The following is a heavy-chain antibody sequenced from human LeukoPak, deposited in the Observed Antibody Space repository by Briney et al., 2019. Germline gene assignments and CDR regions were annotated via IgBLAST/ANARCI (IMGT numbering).Heavy chain of an antibody. CDR1: GYTFTSYD. CDR2: MNPNSGNT. J-gene: IGHJ6*03. D-gene: IGHD3-16*02. CDR3: ARGLGEYVWGSYRYYYYYYMDV. Sequence: GASVKVSCKASGYTFTSYDINWVRQATGQGLEWMGWMNPNSGNTGYAQKFQGRVTMTRNTSISTAYMELSSLRSEDTAVYYCARGLGEYVWGSYRYYYYYYMDVWGKGTTVTVSS. V-gene: IGHV1-8*01.